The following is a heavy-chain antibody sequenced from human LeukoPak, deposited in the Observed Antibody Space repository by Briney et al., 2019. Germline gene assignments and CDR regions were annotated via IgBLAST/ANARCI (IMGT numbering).Heavy chain of an antibody. CDR1: GVSISSSSYY. Sequence: KPSETLSLTCTVSGVSISSSSYYWGWVRRPPGKGLEWIGSIYYSGSPYYNPSLKSRVTISVDTSKNKFSLKLTSVTAADTAVYYCARDTRGIAAAGTGDWGQGTLVTVSS. CDR3: ARDTRGIAAAGTGD. V-gene: IGHV4-39*07. CDR2: IYYSGSP. J-gene: IGHJ4*02. D-gene: IGHD6-13*01.